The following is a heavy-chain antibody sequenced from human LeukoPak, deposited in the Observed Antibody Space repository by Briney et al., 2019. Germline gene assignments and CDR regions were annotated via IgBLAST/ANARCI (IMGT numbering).Heavy chain of an antibody. CDR3: ARDSSTVTTRHFDY. V-gene: IGHV4-59*01. D-gene: IGHD4-17*01. J-gene: IGHJ4*02. Sequence: KSSETLSLTCTVSGGSINNYYWTWIRQPPGKGLECIGYDYYTGSTYYNPSLKSRVTISVDTSKNQFSLKLNSVTAADTAVYYCARDSSTVTTRHFDYWGQGTLVTVSS. CDR1: GGSINNYY. CDR2: DYYTGST.